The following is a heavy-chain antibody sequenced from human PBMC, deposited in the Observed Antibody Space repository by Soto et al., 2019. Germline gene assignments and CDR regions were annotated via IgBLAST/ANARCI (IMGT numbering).Heavy chain of an antibody. J-gene: IGHJ6*02. CDR1: GFTFSNYD. D-gene: IGHD3-10*01. V-gene: IGHV3-23*01. CDR2: VSESGRST. Sequence: EVQLLESGGGLVQPGGSLTLSCAASGFTFSNYDMSWVRQAPGKGLEWVSAVSESGRSTYYADSVKGHFTISSDNSKNTLYLQMNSLRAEATAIYFCAQDRRGVVDVCGQGTTVTVSS. CDR3: AQDRRGVVDV.